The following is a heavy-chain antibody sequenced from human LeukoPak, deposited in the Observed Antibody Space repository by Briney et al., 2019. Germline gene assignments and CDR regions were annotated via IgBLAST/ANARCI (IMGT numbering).Heavy chain of an antibody. J-gene: IGHJ4*02. CDR3: ARGKTGYCSSTSCRMVTFDY. CDR2: IYYSGST. Sequence: PSETLSLTCTVSGGSISSGDYYWSWIRQPPGKGLEWIGYIYYSGSTYYNPSLKSRVTISVDTSKNQFSLKLSSVTAADTAVYYCARGKTGYCSSTSCRMVTFDYWGQGTLVTVSS. CDR1: GGSISSGDYY. V-gene: IGHV4-30-4*08. D-gene: IGHD2-2*01.